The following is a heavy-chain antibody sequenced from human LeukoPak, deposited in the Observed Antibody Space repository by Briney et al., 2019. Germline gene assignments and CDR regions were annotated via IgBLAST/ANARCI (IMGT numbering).Heavy chain of an antibody. V-gene: IGHV1-18*01. CDR1: GYTFTRYG. D-gene: IGHD2-15*01. CDR3: ARVGCYRGNCYSSADY. Sequence: ASVKVSCKTSGYTFTRYGVSWVRQAPGQGLEWMGWISGYNGNTKYEQKFQSRVTLTTDTATGTADMELRSLRSDDTAVYYCARVGCYRGNCYSSADYWGQGTLVIVSS. J-gene: IGHJ4*02. CDR2: ISGYNGNT.